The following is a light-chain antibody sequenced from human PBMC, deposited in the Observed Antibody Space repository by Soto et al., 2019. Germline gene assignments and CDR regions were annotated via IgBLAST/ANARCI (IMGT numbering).Light chain of an antibody. J-gene: IGKJ2*01. V-gene: IGKV1-39*01. CDR3: QQSYSNVMYT. CDR2: SAS. CDR1: QSISTY. Sequence: DIQMTQSPSSLSASVGDRVTITCRASQSISTYLHWYQQKPGKAPRVVISSASTLQSGVPSRFSGSGSGTEFTLTISSLQPEDFATYYCQQSYSNVMYTFGQGTKVDIK.